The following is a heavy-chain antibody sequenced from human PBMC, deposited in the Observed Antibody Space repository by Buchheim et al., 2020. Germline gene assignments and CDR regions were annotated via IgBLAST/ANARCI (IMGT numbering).Heavy chain of an antibody. D-gene: IGHD3-3*02. J-gene: IGHJ4*02. CDR1: GYGFISFA. CDR2: VNAGNGNT. V-gene: IGHV1-3*01. CDR3: ARTFPFDY. Sequence: QVQLVQSGAEVRKPGASVKISCKASGYGFISFAIHWVRQAPGQGLEWMGWVNAGNGNTGYSQNFQGRVSITADKTASTAYMELKSLTSEDTAVYYCARTFPFDYWGQGTL.